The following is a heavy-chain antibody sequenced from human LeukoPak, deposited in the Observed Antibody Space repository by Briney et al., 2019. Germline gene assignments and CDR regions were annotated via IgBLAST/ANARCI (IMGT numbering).Heavy chain of an antibody. CDR1: GGSISSYY. Sequence: PSETLSLTCTVSGGSISSYYWSWIRQPPGKGLEWIGYIYYSGSTNYNPSLKSRVTISVDTSKNQFSLKLSSVTAADTAVYYCARELVDDFWSGRAWFDPWGQGTLVTVSS. D-gene: IGHD3-3*01. CDR3: ARELVDDFWSGRAWFDP. J-gene: IGHJ5*02. CDR2: IYYSGST. V-gene: IGHV4-59*01.